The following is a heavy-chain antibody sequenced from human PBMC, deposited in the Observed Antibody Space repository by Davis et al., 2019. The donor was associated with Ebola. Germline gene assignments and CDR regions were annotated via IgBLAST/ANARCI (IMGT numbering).Heavy chain of an antibody. CDR2: INPSGGST. Sequence: ASVKVSCKASGYTFTSYYMHWVRQAPGQGLEWMGIINPSGGSTSYAQKFQGRVTLTTDTSTSTAYMELRSLKSDDTAVYYCARQRISIFGVAPTFDFWGQGALVTVSS. CDR3: ARQRISIFGVAPTFDF. D-gene: IGHD3-3*01. J-gene: IGHJ4*02. V-gene: IGHV1-46*01. CDR1: GYTFTSYY.